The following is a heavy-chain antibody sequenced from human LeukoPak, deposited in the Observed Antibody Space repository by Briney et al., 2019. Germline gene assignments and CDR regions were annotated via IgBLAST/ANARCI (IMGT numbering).Heavy chain of an antibody. CDR2: IYYSGST. V-gene: IGHV4-4*02. J-gene: IGHJ6*03. CDR1: GGSISSTNW. CDR3: ARVRQNSILSYYYYYYMDV. Sequence: PSETLSLTCAVSGGSISSTNWWSWVRQPPGKGLEWIGYIYYSGSTYYNPSLKSRVTISVDTSKNQFSLKLSSVTAADTAVYYCARVRQNSILSYYYYYYMDVWGKGTTVTVSS. D-gene: IGHD3-3*02.